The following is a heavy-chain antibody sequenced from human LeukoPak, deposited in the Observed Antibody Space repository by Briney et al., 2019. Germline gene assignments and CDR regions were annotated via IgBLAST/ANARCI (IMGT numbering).Heavy chain of an antibody. Sequence: SETLSLTCTVSGGSISSGSYYWSWIRQPAGKGLEWIGRIYTSGSTNYNPSLKSRVTISVDTSKNQFSLKLSSVTAADTAVYYCAREDIVVVPAADPFDYWGQGTLATVSS. CDR1: GGSISSGSYY. CDR3: AREDIVVVPAADPFDY. J-gene: IGHJ4*02. CDR2: IYTSGST. V-gene: IGHV4-61*02. D-gene: IGHD2-2*01.